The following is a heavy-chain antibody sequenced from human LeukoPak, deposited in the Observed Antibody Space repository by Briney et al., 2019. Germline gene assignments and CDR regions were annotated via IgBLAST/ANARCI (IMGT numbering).Heavy chain of an antibody. CDR2: INPNSGGT. Sequence: ASVKVSCKASGYTFTGYYMHWVRQAPGQGLEWMGWINPNSGGTNYAQKFQGRVTMTRDTSISTAYMEQSRLRSDDTAVYYCARGDRSSTSCYAYWGQGTLVTVSS. V-gene: IGHV1-2*02. J-gene: IGHJ4*02. D-gene: IGHD2-2*01. CDR3: ARGDRSSTSCYAY. CDR1: GYTFTGYY.